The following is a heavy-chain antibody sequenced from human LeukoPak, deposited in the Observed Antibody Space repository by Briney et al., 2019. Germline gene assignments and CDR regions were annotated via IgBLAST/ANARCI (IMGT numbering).Heavy chain of an antibody. CDR3: AKQYYGSGSYYVRFDH. D-gene: IGHD3-10*01. CDR2: ISGSGGST. Sequence: GGALRLSCAVSGFTFSTYAMSWVRQAPGKGLEWVSVISGSGGSTYYADSVKGRFTISRDNSKNTLYLQMNSLRAEDTAVYYCAKQYYGSGSYYVRFDHWGQGTLVTVSS. CDR1: GFTFSTYA. V-gene: IGHV3-23*01. J-gene: IGHJ4*02.